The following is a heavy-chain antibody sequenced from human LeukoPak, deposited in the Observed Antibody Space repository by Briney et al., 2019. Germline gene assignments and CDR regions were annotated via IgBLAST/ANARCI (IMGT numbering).Heavy chain of an antibody. CDR2: INPNSGGT. D-gene: IGHD2-2*01. CDR1: GYTFTGYY. Sequence: ASVKVSCKASGYTFTGYYMHWVRQAPGQGLEWMGWINPNSGGTNYAQKFQGRVTMTRDTSISTAYMELSRPRSDDTAVYYCARAQHHIVVVPAALRIDPWGQGTLVTVSS. V-gene: IGHV1-2*02. J-gene: IGHJ5*02. CDR3: ARAQHHIVVVPAALRIDP.